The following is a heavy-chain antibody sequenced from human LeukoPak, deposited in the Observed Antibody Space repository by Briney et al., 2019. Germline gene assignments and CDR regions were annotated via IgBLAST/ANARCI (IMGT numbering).Heavy chain of an antibody. CDR1: GFTVSSNY. CDR2: IYSGGST. J-gene: IGHJ4*02. CDR3: AARQYYYDSSGYFY. V-gene: IGHV3-53*01. D-gene: IGHD3-22*01. Sequence: GGSLRLSCAASGFTVSSNYMSWVRQAPGKGLEWVSVIYSGGSTYYADSVKGRFTISRDNSKNTLYLQMNSLRAEDTVVYYCAARQYYYDSSGYFYWGQGTLVTVSS.